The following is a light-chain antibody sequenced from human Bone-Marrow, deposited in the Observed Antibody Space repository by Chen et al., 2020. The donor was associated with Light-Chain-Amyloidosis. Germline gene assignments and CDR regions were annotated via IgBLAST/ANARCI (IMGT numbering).Light chain of an antibody. CDR1: QTISSNY. CDR2: GSS. Sequence: EIVLTQSPGTLSLSPGAGANLSCRYSQTISSNYLTWYQQKFGQAPRLLIYGSSSRATGIPDRFTGSGSGADFTLTINRLEPEDCAMYYCQQYGTSPLTFGGGTKVEIK. J-gene: IGKJ4*01. V-gene: IGKV3-20*01. CDR3: QQYGTSPLT.